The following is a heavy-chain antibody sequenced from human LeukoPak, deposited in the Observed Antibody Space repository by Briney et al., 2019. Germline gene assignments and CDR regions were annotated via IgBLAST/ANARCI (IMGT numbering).Heavy chain of an antibody. CDR2: IKEDGSEK. Sequence: GGSLRLSGAASGFTFSTYWMSWVRQAPGKGLEWVANIKEDGSEKYCVDSVKGRFTISRDNAKNSLYLQMNSLRAEDTAVYYCARRGGILNGYYDYWGQGTLVTVSS. D-gene: IGHD3-9*01. CDR1: GFTFSTYW. CDR3: ARRGGILNGYYDY. V-gene: IGHV3-7*03. J-gene: IGHJ4*02.